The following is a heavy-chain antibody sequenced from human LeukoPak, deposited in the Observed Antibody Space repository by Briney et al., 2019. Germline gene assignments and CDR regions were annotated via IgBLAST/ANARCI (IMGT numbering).Heavy chain of an antibody. D-gene: IGHD1-26*01. Sequence: GESLKISCKGSGYSFANYWIGWVRQMPGKGLEWMGIIYPGDSDTRYSPSFQGQVTISADKSISTAYLQWSSLKASDTAMYYCARLGLVGAERNSLDSWGQGTLVTVSS. CDR2: IYPGDSDT. CDR3: ARLGLVGAERNSLDS. CDR1: GYSFANYW. V-gene: IGHV5-51*01. J-gene: IGHJ4*02.